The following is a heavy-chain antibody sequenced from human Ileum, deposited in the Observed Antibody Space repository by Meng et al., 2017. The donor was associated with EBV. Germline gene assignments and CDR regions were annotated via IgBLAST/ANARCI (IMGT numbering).Heavy chain of an antibody. CDR3: ARVRVIPAAIGFDY. CDR2: IYRGGGT. CDR1: GGSISRSDW. V-gene: IGHV4-4*02. D-gene: IGHD2-2*02. Sequence: QVQLQEAGPGLGKPSGTQSLTCAVAGGSISRSDWWSWVRQPPGKGLEWIGEIYRGGGTNYNASLKSRVTISVDTSKNHFSLKLNSVTAADTAVYYCARVRVIPAAIGFDYWGQGTLVTVSS. J-gene: IGHJ4*02.